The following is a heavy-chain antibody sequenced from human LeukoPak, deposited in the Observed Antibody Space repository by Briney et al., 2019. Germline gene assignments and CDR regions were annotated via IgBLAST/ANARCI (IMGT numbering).Heavy chain of an antibody. CDR3: ARDHPLGGGVGDP. D-gene: IGHD3-3*01. V-gene: IGHV3-21*04. CDR2: ISSSSSYI. J-gene: IGHJ5*02. Sequence: GGSLRLSCAASGFTFSSYSMNWVRQAPGKGLEWVSSISSSSSYIYYADSVKGRFTISRDSAKNSLYLQMDSLRAEDTALYYCARDHPLGGGVGDPWGQGTLVTVSS. CDR1: GFTFSSYS.